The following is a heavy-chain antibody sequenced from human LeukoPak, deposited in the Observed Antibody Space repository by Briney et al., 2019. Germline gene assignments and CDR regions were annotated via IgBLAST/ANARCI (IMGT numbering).Heavy chain of an antibody. CDR3: ARDSNITIFGVVIGLPHDY. Sequence: PGGSLRLSCAASGFTFDDYAMHWVRQAPGKGLEWVSGISWNSGSIGYADSVKGRFTISRDNAKNSLYLQMNSLRAEDTAVYYCARDSNITIFGVVIGLPHDYWGQGTLVTVSS. D-gene: IGHD3-3*01. V-gene: IGHV3-9*01. J-gene: IGHJ4*02. CDR2: ISWNSGSI. CDR1: GFTFDDYA.